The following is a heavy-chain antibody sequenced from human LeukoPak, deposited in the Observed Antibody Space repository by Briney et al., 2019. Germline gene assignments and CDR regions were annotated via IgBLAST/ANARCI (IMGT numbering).Heavy chain of an antibody. CDR2: IKQGGSDK. CDR1: GFTLSNHW. D-gene: IGHD2/OR15-2a*01. J-gene: IGHJ4*02. V-gene: IGHV3-7*01. Sequence: GGSLRLSCEASGFTLSNHWMTWVRQAPGKGLEWVATIKQGGSDKFYVDSVKGRFTISGDNAKNSLYLEMNSLRVEDTAVYYCASDTFGLWGQGTLVTVSS. CDR3: ASDTFGL.